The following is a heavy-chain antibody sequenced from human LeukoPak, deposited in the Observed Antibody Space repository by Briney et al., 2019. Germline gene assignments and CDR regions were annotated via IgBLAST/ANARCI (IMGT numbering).Heavy chain of an antibody. CDR2: INPNSGGT. CDR1: GYTFTGYY. V-gene: IGHV1-2*02. D-gene: IGHD2-2*01. J-gene: IGHJ4*02. Sequence: ASVKVSCKASGYTFTGYYLHWVRQAPGQGLEWMGWINPNSGGTNYAQKFQGRVTMTSDTSISTADMELSGLRSDDTAEYYCARDRACSSTSCYAGMADYWGQGTLVTVSS. CDR3: ARDRACSSTSCYAGMADY.